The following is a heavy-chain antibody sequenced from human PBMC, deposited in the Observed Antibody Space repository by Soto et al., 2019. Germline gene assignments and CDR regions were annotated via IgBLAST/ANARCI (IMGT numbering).Heavy chain of an antibody. CDR3: ARGIYYYDSSHDYYYGMDV. CDR2: IIPIFGTA. D-gene: IGHD3-22*01. Sequence: SVKVSCKASGGTFSSYAISWVRQAPGQGLEWMGGIIPIFGTANYAQKFQGRVTITADKSTSTAYMELSSLRSEDTAVYYCARGIYYYDSSHDYYYGMDVWGQGTTVTVSS. J-gene: IGHJ6*02. V-gene: IGHV1-69*06. CDR1: GGTFSSYA.